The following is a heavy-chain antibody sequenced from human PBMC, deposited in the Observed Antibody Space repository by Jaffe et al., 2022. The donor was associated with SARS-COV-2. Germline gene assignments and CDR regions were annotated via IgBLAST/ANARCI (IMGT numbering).Heavy chain of an antibody. CDR2: IYYSGST. Sequence: QLQLQESGPGLVKPSETLSLICTVSDGSISSSSYYWGWIRQSPGKGLEWIGNIYYSGSTYYNPSLKSRVTISVDTSKNQFSLKLSSVTAADTAVYYCARHRRAVAGPGYLDYWGQGTLVTVSS. J-gene: IGHJ4*02. D-gene: IGHD6-19*01. V-gene: IGHV4-39*01. CDR3: ARHRRAVAGPGYLDY. CDR1: DGSISSSSYY.